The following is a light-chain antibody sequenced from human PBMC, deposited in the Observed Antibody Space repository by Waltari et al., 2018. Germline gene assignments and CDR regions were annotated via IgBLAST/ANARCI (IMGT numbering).Light chain of an antibody. V-gene: IGLV6-57*03. Sequence: NFMLTQPHSVSESTGKTVTISCTRSSCSSASNYVQGSQQRPRSAPTTVIYEDYQRPSGVPDRFSGSIDSSSNSASLTISGLKTEDEADYYCQSYDGINWMFGGGTKLTVL. CDR1: SCSSASNY. CDR2: EDY. J-gene: IGLJ3*02. CDR3: QSYDGINWM.